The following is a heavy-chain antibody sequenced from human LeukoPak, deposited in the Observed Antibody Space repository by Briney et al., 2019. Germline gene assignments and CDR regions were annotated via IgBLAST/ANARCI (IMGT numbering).Heavy chain of an antibody. CDR2: ISSSSSYI. Sequence: KPGGSLRLSCAASGFTFSSYAMSWVRQAPGKGLEWVSSISSSSSYIYYADSVKGRFTISRDNAKNSLYLQMNSLRAEDTAVYYCARDHDYGGLMVYAMFPPGYWGQGTLVTVSS. V-gene: IGHV3-21*01. J-gene: IGHJ4*02. CDR3: ARDHDYGGLMVYAMFPPGY. D-gene: IGHD2-8*01. CDR1: GFTFSSYA.